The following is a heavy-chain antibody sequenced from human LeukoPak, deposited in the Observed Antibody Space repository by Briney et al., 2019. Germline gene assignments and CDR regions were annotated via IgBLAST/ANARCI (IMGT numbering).Heavy chain of an antibody. Sequence: SETLSLTCTVSGYSISSGYYWGWIRQPPGKGLEWIGSIYHSGSTYYNPSLKSRVTISVDTSKNQFSLKLSSVTAADTAVYYCARISSGWLFDYWGQGTLVTVSS. CDR1: GYSISSGYY. CDR2: IYHSGST. CDR3: ARISSGWLFDY. J-gene: IGHJ4*02. D-gene: IGHD6-19*01. V-gene: IGHV4-38-2*02.